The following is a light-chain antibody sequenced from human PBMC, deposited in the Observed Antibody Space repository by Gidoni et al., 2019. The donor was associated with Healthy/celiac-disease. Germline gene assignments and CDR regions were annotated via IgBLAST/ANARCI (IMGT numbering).Light chain of an antibody. CDR2: DAS. V-gene: IGKV1-39*01. J-gene: IGKJ1*01. Sequence: DIQMTQSPSSLSASVGDRVTITCRASQSISRYLTWYQKKPGKAPKFLIYDASSLQSGVPSRFSGSGYGTDFKLTISSLQPEDFATYYCQQSYSTPPTFGQGTKVEI. CDR3: QQSYSTPPT. CDR1: QSISRY.